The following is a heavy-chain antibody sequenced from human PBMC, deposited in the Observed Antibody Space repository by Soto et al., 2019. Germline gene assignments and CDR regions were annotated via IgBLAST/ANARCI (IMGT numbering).Heavy chain of an antibody. CDR2: INQDGSEK. CDR3: ARDVGTPGYFDT. J-gene: IGHJ4*02. CDR1: GFTFSSNW. V-gene: IGHV3-7*01. D-gene: IGHD1-1*01. Sequence: EVQLVESGGGLVQPGGSLRLSCAASGFTFSSNWMTWVRQAPGKGLEWVANINQDGSEKYYVDSVKGRFTISRDNAKNSLSLQMHSLRAEDTAVYYCARDVGTPGYFDTWGQGTLVSVSS.